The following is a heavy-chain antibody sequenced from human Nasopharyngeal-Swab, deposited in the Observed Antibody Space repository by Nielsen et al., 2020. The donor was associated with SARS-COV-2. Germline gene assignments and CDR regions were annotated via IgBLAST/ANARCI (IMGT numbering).Heavy chain of an antibody. CDR3: AREGGIAAAGTDY. CDR1: GWIFTSNG. D-gene: IGHD6-13*01. Sequence: GSVKVSCKASGWIFTSNGISWERHAPGQGLEWMGWISAYNGNTNYAQKLQGRVTMTTDTSTSTAYMELGSLRSDDTAVYYCAREGGIAAAGTDYWGQGTLVTVSS. V-gene: IGHV1-18*04. CDR2: ISAYNGNT. J-gene: IGHJ4*02.